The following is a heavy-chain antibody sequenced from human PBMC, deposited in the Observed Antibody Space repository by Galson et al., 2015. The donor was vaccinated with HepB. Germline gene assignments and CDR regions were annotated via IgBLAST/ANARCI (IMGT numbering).Heavy chain of an antibody. J-gene: IGHJ4*02. CDR3: SSGNYDGGSDH. Sequence: ASGLTFRDIAMSWFRQAPGKGLEWIGFIRSNTYGGTTQYAASVKGRFTISRDDSKSISYLRMNSLKTDDTAVYLCSSGNYDGGSDHWGQGTLVTVSS. CDR1: GLTFRDIA. CDR2: IRSNTYGGTT. V-gene: IGHV3-49*03. D-gene: IGHD1-7*01.